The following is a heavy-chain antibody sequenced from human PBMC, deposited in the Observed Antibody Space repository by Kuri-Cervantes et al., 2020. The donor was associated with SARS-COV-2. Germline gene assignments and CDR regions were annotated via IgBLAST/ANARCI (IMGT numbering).Heavy chain of an antibody. J-gene: IGHJ4*02. V-gene: IGHV3-30-3*01. D-gene: IGHD2-2*01. CDR1: GFTFSSYA. CDR2: ISYDGSNK. Sequence: GGSLRLSCAAPGFTFSSYAMHWVRQAPGKGLEWVAVISYDGSNKYYADSVKGRFTISRDNSKNTLYLQMNSLRAEDTAVYYCEGKYQLLLWGQGTLVTVSS. CDR3: EGKYQLLL.